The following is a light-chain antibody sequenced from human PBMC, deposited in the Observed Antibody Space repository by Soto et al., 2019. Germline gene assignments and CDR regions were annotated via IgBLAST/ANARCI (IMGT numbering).Light chain of an antibody. V-gene: IGKV1-39*01. CDR1: QRINNY. Sequence: DIQMTQSPCSLSASVGDRVTITCRASQRINNYLNWYQQKPGKAPNLLIYAASSLQSGVPSRFSGSGSGTDFTLTISSLQPEDFATYYCQQSYSTPRGLTFGGGTKVDIK. CDR2: AAS. CDR3: QQSYSTPRGLT. J-gene: IGKJ4*01.